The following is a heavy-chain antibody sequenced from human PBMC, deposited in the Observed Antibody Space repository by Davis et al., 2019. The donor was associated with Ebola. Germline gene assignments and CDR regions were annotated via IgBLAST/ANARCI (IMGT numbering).Heavy chain of an antibody. Sequence: GESLKISCAASGFTFSDYYMSWIRQAPGKGLEWVAVISYDGSNKYYADSVKGRFTISRDNSKNTLYLQMNSLRSEDTAVYYCASPSGRYYDILTGYFGMDVWGQGTTVTVSS. CDR2: ISYDGSNK. V-gene: IGHV3-30*03. D-gene: IGHD3-9*01. J-gene: IGHJ6*02. CDR3: ASPSGRYYDILTGYFGMDV. CDR1: GFTFSDYY.